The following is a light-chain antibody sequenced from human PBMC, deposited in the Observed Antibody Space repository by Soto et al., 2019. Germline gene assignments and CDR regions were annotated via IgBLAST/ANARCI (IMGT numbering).Light chain of an antibody. CDR1: QSVTSN. CDR2: YAS. J-gene: IGKJ4*01. CDR3: QQYHRWPVT. V-gene: IGKV3-15*01. Sequence: EIVMTQSPATLSVSPGERATLSCRASQSVTSNLAWYQHKPGQAPRLLISYASSGATGFPARFSGSGSGTEFTLTINNLQSEDCAIYYCQQYHRWPVTLGGGTKVDSK.